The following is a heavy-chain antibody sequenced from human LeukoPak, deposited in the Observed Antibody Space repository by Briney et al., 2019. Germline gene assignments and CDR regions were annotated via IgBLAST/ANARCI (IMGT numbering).Heavy chain of an antibody. V-gene: IGHV3-15*01. Sequence: GGSLRLSCAASGFTFSNAWMSWVRQAPGKGLEWVGRIKSKTDGGTTDYAAPVKGRFTISRDDSKNTLYLQMNSLKTEDTAVYYCTTGEQLVGSFDYWGQGTLVTVSS. CDR1: GFTFSNAW. CDR3: TTGEQLVGSFDY. CDR2: IKSKTDGGTT. J-gene: IGHJ4*02. D-gene: IGHD6-6*01.